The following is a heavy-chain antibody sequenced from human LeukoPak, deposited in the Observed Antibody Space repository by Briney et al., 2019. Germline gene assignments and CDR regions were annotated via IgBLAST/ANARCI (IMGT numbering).Heavy chain of an antibody. J-gene: IGHJ3*02. CDR1: GGSISSYS. V-gene: IGHV4-59*01. Sequence: SETLSLTCTVSGGSISSYSWSWIRQPPGKGLEWIGYIYYSGSTNYNPSLKSRVTISVDTSKNQFSLKLSSVTAADTAVYYCARKNYHDAFDIWGQGTMVTVSS. CDR2: IYYSGST. D-gene: IGHD5-24*01. CDR3: ARKNYHDAFDI.